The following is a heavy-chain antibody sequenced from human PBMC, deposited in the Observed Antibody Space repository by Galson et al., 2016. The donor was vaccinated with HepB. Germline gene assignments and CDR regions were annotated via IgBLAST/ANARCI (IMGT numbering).Heavy chain of an antibody. CDR3: ANFSPYRPNYDFDY. V-gene: IGHV1-2*02. CDR2: INPNSGGT. D-gene: IGHD3-22*01. J-gene: IGHJ4*02. Sequence: SVKVSCKASGDTFIGYYMHWVRQAPGQGLEWMGWINPNSGGTKYAQKFQGRVTMTRDTSISTAYMELSRLRSDDTAVYYCANFSPYRPNYDFDYWGQGTLVTVSS. CDR1: GDTFIGYY.